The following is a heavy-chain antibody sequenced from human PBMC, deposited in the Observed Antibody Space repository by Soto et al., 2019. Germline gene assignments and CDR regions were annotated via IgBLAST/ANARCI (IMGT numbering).Heavy chain of an antibody. Sequence: EVQLLESGEGLVQPGGSLRLSCAASGFTLRNYGMNWVRQAPGKGLEWVSTISGSGGSTYYADSVTGRFTISRDNSKNMLYLQMNSLRAEDTAVYYCAKDIGYCSGGSCYCFDYWGQGTLVTVSS. V-gene: IGHV3-23*01. CDR3: AKDIGYCSGGSCYCFDY. CDR2: ISGSGGST. CDR1: GFTLRNYG. J-gene: IGHJ4*02. D-gene: IGHD2-15*01.